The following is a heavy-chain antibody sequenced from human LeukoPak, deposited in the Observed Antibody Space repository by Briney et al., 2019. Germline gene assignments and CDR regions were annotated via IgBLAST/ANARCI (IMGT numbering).Heavy chain of an antibody. CDR3: VTTWIAAHNYFDY. CDR2: ISVIGGGT. V-gene: IGHV3-23*01. D-gene: IGHD6-6*01. CDR1: GFTFSSYD. J-gene: IGHJ4*02. Sequence: GGSLRLSCAASGFTFSSYDMSWVRQAPGKGLEWVSAISVIGGGTYYADSVKGRFTISRDNSKNSLYLQMDSLRAEDTAEYYCVTTWIAAHNYFDYWGQGTLVTVSS.